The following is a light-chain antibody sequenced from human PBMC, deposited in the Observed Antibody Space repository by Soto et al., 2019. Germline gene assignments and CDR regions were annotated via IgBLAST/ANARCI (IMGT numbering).Light chain of an antibody. CDR3: SSYTSGSTLVV. J-gene: IGLJ2*01. Sequence: QSALTQPASVSGSPGQWITISCTGTSSDVGGYNYVSWYQQHPGKAPKLMIYEVSNRPSEVSNRFSGSKSGNTASLTISGLQAEDEGNYYCSSYTSGSTLVVFGGGTKLTVL. CDR1: SSDVGGYNY. CDR2: EVS. V-gene: IGLV2-14*01.